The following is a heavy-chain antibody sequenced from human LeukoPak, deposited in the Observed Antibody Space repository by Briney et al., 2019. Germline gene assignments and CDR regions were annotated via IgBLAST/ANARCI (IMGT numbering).Heavy chain of an antibody. V-gene: IGHV3-30*04. J-gene: IGHJ6*04. D-gene: IGHD3-10*01. CDR1: GFTFSSYA. CDR3: ARELLWFGELEGDYGMDV. Sequence: PGRSLRLSCAASGFTFSSYAMHWVRQAPGKGLEWVAVISYDGSLKYYADSVRGRFTISRDNSKNTLYVQMNSLRAEDTAVYYCARELLWFGELEGDYGMDVWGKGTTVIVSS. CDR2: ISYDGSLK.